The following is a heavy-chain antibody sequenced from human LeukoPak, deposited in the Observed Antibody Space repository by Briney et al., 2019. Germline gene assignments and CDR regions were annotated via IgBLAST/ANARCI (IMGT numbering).Heavy chain of an antibody. J-gene: IGHJ4*02. CDR1: GGSFSGYY. Sequence: SETLSLTCAVYGGSFSGYYWSWIRQPPGKGLEWIGESNHSGSTNYNPSLKSRVTISVDTSKNQFSLKLSSVTAADTAVYYCASGGRGVSRITIPRYFDYWGQGTLITVSS. CDR3: ASGGRGVSRITIPRYFDY. D-gene: IGHD3-9*01. V-gene: IGHV4-34*01. CDR2: SNHSGST.